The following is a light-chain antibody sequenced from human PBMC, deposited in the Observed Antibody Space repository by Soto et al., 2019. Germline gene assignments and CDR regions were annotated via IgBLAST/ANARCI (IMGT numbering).Light chain of an antibody. CDR2: KAS. J-gene: IGKJ4*01. Sequence: DIQMTQSPSTLSASVGDSVTITCRASQSISPWLAWYQQKPGKAPTLLIYKASSLEGGVPSRFSGSGSGTDFNITISRLQPDDFATYYCQQYNTYPLTFGGGTKWISN. CDR1: QSISPW. V-gene: IGKV1-5*03. CDR3: QQYNTYPLT.